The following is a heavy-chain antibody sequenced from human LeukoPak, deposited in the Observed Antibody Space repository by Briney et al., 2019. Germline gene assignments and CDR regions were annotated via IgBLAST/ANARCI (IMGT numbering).Heavy chain of an antibody. V-gene: IGHV1-3*01. D-gene: IGHD6-13*01. J-gene: IGHJ5*02. CDR3: ALGPAAGTGWFDP. CDR2: INAGNGNT. Sequence: ASVKVSCKASGYTFTSYAMHWVRQAPGQRLEWMGWINAGNGNTKYSQKFQGRVIITRDTSASTAYTELSSLRSEDTAVYYCALGPAAGTGWFDPWGQGTLVTVSS. CDR1: GYTFTSYA.